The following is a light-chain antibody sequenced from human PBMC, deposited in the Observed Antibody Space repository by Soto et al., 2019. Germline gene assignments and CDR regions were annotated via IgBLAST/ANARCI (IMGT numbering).Light chain of an antibody. J-gene: IGKJ1*01. Sequence: PGERATLSCRASQSVSSIYFAWYQQRPGQAPRLLIYGASSRATGIPERFSGSGSGTDFTLTISRLEPEDSAVYYCEQYGSSPRTFGQGTKVDI. V-gene: IGKV3-20*01. CDR1: QSVSSIY. CDR3: EQYGSSPRT. CDR2: GAS.